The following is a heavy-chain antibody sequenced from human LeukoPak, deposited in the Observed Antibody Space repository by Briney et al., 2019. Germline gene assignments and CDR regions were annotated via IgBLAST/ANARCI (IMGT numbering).Heavy chain of an antibody. CDR1: GFTFSSYS. D-gene: IGHD3-3*01. Sequence: GGSLRLSCAASGFTFSSYSMNWVRQAPGKGLEWVSSISSSSSYIYYADSVKGRFTISRDNAKNSLYLQMNSLRAEDTAVYYCARDLAVSADYDFWSGYYPGGQGTLVTVSS. V-gene: IGHV3-21*01. CDR2: ISSSSSYI. J-gene: IGHJ4*02. CDR3: ARDLAVSADYDFWSGYYP.